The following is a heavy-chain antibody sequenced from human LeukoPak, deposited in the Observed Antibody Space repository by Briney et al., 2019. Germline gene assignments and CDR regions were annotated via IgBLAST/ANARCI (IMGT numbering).Heavy chain of an antibody. CDR1: GYTFTIYG. CDR3: ARVRIGGPTGYSSSWYGGEDYFDY. Sequence: GASVTVSCKASGYTFTIYGISWVRQAPGQGREWMGWISAYNGNTNYAQKLQGRVTMTTDTSTSTAYMELRSLRSDDTAVYYCARVRIGGPTGYSSSWYGGEDYFDYWGQGTLVTVSS. J-gene: IGHJ4*02. V-gene: IGHV1-18*01. CDR2: ISAYNGNT. D-gene: IGHD6-13*01.